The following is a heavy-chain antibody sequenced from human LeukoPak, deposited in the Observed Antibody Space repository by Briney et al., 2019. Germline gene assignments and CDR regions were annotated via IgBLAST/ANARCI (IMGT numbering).Heavy chain of an antibody. CDR2: INGSGGST. J-gene: IGHJ4*02. CDR3: AKRIPGYSYIDY. V-gene: IGHV3-23*01. Sequence: GSPRLSCAASGFTFSSYAMSWVRQAPGKGLEWVSAINGSGGSTYYADSVKGRFTISRDNSKNTLYLQMNSLRAEDTAVYYCAKRIPGYSYIDYWGQGTLVTVSS. CDR1: GFTFSSYA. D-gene: IGHD5-18*01.